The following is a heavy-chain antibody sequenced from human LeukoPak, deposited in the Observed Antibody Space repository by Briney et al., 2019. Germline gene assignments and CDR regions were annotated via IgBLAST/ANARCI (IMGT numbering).Heavy chain of an antibody. CDR3: AKYLFGSY. CDR2: IRGSGGRT. V-gene: IGHV3-23*01. Sequence: PGGALRLSCASSGFTFSSYGMSWVRQAPGKGLEWVSAIRGSGGRTYYVDSVKGRFTSSRDNSKHTLYLQMNSLRAEDTAVYYCAKYLFGSYWGQGTMVTVSS. CDR1: GFTFSSYG. J-gene: IGHJ4*02. D-gene: IGHD3-10*02.